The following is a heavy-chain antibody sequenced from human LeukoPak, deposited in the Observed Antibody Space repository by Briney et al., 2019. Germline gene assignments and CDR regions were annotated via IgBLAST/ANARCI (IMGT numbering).Heavy chain of an antibody. J-gene: IGHJ6*03. CDR3: ARDGGLERRLYYMDV. D-gene: IGHD1-1*01. CDR1: GYTFTGYY. V-gene: IGHV1-2*02. Sequence: ASVKVSCKASGYTFTGYYMHWVRQAPGQGLEWMGWINPNSGGTNYAQKFQGRVTMTRDTSISTAYMELSRLRSDDTAVYYCARDGGLERRLYYMDVWGKGTTVTVSS. CDR2: INPNSGGT.